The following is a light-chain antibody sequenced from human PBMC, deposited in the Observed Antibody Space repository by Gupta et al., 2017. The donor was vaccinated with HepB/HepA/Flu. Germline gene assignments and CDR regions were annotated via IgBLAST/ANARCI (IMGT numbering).Light chain of an antibody. J-gene: IGLJ3*02. CDR1: SSDVGGYNA. CDR3: SSVARVYTLVL. V-gene: IGLV2-14*01. Sequence: QSALTQPASVPGSPGQSITIPCTGSSSDVGGYNAVYWYQQYPGKAPKLLIYDVSNRPSGVFYRFSGSKSGDTASLTISGLQPEEEAVYYCSSVARVYTLVLFGGGTKLTVL. CDR2: DVS.